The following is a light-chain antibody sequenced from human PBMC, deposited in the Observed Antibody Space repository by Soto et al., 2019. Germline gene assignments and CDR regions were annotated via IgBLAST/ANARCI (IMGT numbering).Light chain of an antibody. J-gene: IGKJ5*01. V-gene: IGKV3D-15*01. CDR1: QSVSSY. CDR2: DAS. Sequence: PGELGTLSCRASQSVSSYLAWYQQKPGQAPRLLIYDASNRATGIPARFSGSGSGTDFTLTISCLQSEDFATYYCQQYYSYPTITFGQGTRLEIK. CDR3: QQYYSYPTIT.